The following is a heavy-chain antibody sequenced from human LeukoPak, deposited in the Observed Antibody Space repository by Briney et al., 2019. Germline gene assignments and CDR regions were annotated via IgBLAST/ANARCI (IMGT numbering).Heavy chain of an antibody. CDR2: ISAYNGNT. CDR3: AIITIFGVARPRDY. CDR1: GYTFTSYY. J-gene: IGHJ4*02. V-gene: IGHV1-18*04. D-gene: IGHD3-3*01. Sequence: ASVKVSCKASGYTFTSYYMSWVRQAPGQGLEWMGWISAYNGNTNYAQKLQGRVTMTTDTSTSTAYMELRSLRSDDTAVYYCAIITIFGVARPRDYWGQGTLVTVSS.